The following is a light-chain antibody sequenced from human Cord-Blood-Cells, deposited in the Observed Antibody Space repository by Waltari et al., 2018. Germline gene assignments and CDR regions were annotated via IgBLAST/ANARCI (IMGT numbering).Light chain of an antibody. CDR1: SSAVGSYNL. Sequence: QSALTQPASVSGSPGPSITTSCTGTSSAVGSYNLVSWYQQHPGKAPKLMIYEVSKRPSGVSNRFSGSKSGNTASLTISGLQAEDEADYYCCSYAGSRVFGGGTKLTVL. CDR3: CSYAGSRV. J-gene: IGLJ2*01. CDR2: EVS. V-gene: IGLV2-23*02.